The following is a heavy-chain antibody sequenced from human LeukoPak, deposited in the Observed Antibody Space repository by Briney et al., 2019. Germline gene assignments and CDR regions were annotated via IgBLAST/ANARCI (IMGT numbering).Heavy chain of an antibody. CDR2: ISASGGST. J-gene: IGHJ4*02. CDR3: AKDLGYYGSGSYLMLGPFDY. V-gene: IGHV3-23*01. CDR1: GFRFSSHT. Sequence: GGSLRLSCAASGFRFSSHTMIWVRQAPGQGLEWVSAISASGGSTYYADSLKGRFTISRDNSKDTVYLQMNNLRAEDTALYYCAKDLGYYGSGSYLMLGPFDYWGQGTLVTVSS. D-gene: IGHD3-10*01.